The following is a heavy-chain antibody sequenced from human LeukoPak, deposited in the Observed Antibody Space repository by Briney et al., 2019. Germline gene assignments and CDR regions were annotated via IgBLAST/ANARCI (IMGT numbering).Heavy chain of an antibody. CDR1: GGTFSSYA. CDR3: ARDKNYDILTGYYKEYYFDY. CDR2: SIPIFGIA. V-gene: IGHV1-69*04. J-gene: IGHJ4*02. D-gene: IGHD3-9*01. Sequence: ASVKVSCKASGGTFSSYAISWVRQAPGQGLEWMGRSIPIFGIANYAQKFQGRVTITADKSTSTAYMELSSLRSEDTAVYYCARDKNYDILTGYYKEYYFDYWGQGTLVTVSS.